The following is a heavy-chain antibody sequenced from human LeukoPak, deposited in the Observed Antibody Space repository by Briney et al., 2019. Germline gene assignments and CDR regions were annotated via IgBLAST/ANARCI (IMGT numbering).Heavy chain of an antibody. J-gene: IGHJ5*02. V-gene: IGHV1-2*02. Sequence: GASVTVSFTSSGYTFTVYYINWVRQGPGPGLEWMGWINSDSGFTKYAQKFQGRVTMTRDTAITTVYMDLTRLTSDDTAVYYCARNFDMKGFDPWGQGTLVTVSS. CDR2: INSDSGFT. D-gene: IGHD3-9*01. CDR1: GYTFTVYY. CDR3: ARNFDMKGFDP.